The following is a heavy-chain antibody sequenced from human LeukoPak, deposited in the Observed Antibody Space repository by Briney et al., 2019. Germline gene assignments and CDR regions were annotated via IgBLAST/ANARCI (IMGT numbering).Heavy chain of an antibody. CDR1: GFTFSSYW. D-gene: IGHD2-2*01. J-gene: IGHJ4*02. Sequence: RGGSLRLSCAASGFTFSSYWMSWVRQAPGKGLEWVANIKQDGSEKYYVDSVKGRFTISRDNAKNSLYLQMNSLRAEDTAVYYCARDPGCSSTSCQYYFDYWGQGTLVTVSS. CDR2: IKQDGSEK. V-gene: IGHV3-7*01. CDR3: ARDPGCSSTSCQYYFDY.